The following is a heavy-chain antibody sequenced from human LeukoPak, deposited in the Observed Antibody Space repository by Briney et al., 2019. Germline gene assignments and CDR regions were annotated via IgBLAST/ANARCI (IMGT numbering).Heavy chain of an antibody. CDR3: ARRSSGWYEWFDP. CDR1: GYSFTSYG. Sequence: GGSLRNSCKGSGYSFTSYGISWVRQMPGKGLEWMGRIDPSDSYTNYSPSFQGHVTISADKSISTAYLQWSSLKASDTAMYYCARRSSGWYEWFDPWGQGTLVTVSS. CDR2: IDPSDSYT. D-gene: IGHD6-19*01. V-gene: IGHV5-10-1*01. J-gene: IGHJ5*02.